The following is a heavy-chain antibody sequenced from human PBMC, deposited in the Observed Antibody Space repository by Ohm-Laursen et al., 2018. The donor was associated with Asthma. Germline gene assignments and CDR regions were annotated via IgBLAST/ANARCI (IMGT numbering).Heavy chain of an antibody. J-gene: IGHJ4*02. V-gene: IGHV3-23*01. D-gene: IGHD7-27*01. Sequence: SLRLSCSASGFTFSSYAMSWVRQAPGKGLEWVSAISGSGGSTYYADSVKGRFTISRDNSKNTLYLQMNSLRAADTAVYYCATFNWGSRGFDFWGQGALVTVSS. CDR3: ATFNWGSRGFDF. CDR2: ISGSGGST. CDR1: GFTFSSYA.